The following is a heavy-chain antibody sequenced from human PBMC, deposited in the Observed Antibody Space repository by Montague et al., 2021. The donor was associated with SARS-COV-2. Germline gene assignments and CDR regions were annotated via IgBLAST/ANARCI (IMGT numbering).Heavy chain of an antibody. CDR1: GGSMNSYY. CDR3: ARESGFLDAFDI. Sequence: SETLSLTCTVSGGSMNSYYWSWIRQPPGKGLEWIGYIFYSGDTNNNPSLKSRVTISVDTSKKQFSLKLTSVTAADTAVYYCARESGFLDAFDIWGQGTLVTVSS. CDR2: IFYSGDT. V-gene: IGHV4-59*01. J-gene: IGHJ3*02. D-gene: IGHD1-14*01.